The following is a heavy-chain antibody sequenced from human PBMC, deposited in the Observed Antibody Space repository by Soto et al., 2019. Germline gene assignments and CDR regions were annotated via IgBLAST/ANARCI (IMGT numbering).Heavy chain of an antibody. Sequence: GGSLRLSCAASGFTFSSYSMNWVRQAPGKGLEWVSYISSSSSTIYYADSVKGRFTISRDNAKNSLYLQMNSLRAEDTAVYYCAREHWEGGFDYWGQGTLVTVSS. V-gene: IGHV3-48*01. CDR3: AREHWEGGFDY. J-gene: IGHJ4*02. D-gene: IGHD1-26*01. CDR2: ISSSSSTI. CDR1: GFTFSSYS.